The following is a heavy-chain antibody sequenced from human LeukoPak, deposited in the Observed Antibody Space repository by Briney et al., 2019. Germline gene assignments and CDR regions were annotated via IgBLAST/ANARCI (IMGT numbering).Heavy chain of an antibody. J-gene: IGHJ5*02. Sequence: ASVKVSCKASGYTFTSYDINWVRQATGQGLEWMGWVNPNSGNTGYAQKFQGRVTMTRDTSISTAYMELGRLRSDDTAVYYCAREFYYYDSSGYYENWFDPWGQGTLVTVSS. CDR2: VNPNSGNT. CDR1: GYTFTSYD. D-gene: IGHD3-22*01. V-gene: IGHV1-8*01. CDR3: AREFYYYDSSGYYENWFDP.